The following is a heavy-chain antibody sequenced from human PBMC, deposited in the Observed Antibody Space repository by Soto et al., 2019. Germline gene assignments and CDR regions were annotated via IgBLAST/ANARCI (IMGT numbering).Heavy chain of an antibody. CDR1: GGTFSSYA. J-gene: IGHJ6*02. Sequence: QVQLVQSGAEVKKPGSSVKVSCKASGGTFSSYAISWVRQAPGQGLEWMGGIIPIFGTADYAQKFQGRGTITEEESTRTAYLGLSSLRSEDTAVYYCASVETQRYYYGMDVWGQGTTVTVSS. CDR3: ASVETQRYYYGMDV. V-gene: IGHV1-69*12. CDR2: IIPIFGTA. D-gene: IGHD2-15*01.